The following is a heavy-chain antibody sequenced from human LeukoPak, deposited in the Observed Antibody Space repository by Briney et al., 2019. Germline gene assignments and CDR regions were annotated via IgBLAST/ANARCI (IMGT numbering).Heavy chain of an antibody. CDR3: AKDLIWGIRSFDY. Sequence: PRGSLRLSCAASGFTFSSYGMHWVRQAPGKGLEWVAFIRYDGSNKYYADSVKGRFTISRGNSKNTLYLQMNSLRAEDTAVYYCAKDLIWGIRSFDYWGQGTLVTVSS. V-gene: IGHV3-30*02. J-gene: IGHJ4*02. CDR2: IRYDGSNK. D-gene: IGHD7-27*01. CDR1: GFTFSSYG.